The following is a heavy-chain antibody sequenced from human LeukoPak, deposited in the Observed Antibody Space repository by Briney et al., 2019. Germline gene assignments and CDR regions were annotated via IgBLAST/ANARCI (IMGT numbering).Heavy chain of an antibody. J-gene: IGHJ6*02. D-gene: IGHD2/OR15-2a*01. V-gene: IGHV3-74*01. CDR2: INGDGRTT. Sequence: PAGSLRLSCAASAFTLSKFWMHWVRHAPGKGLVWVSGINGDGRTTTYADSVKGRFTVSRDNAKNTLYLQMKSLRAEDTAIYYCARGNYYGMDVWGQGTTVTVSS. CDR3: ARGNYYGMDV. CDR1: AFTLSKFW.